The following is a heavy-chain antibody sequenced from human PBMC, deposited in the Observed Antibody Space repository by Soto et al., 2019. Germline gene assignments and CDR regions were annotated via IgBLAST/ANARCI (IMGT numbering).Heavy chain of an antibody. CDR3: AREGAHSTGWYDYFDQ. Sequence: QVQLVQSGGEVKKPGASVNISCKATGYTFISYSITWERQAPGQGLEWMGWISTYNGNTKYAQNLQGRVTLTRDTSTNTAFMEIRGVRSDDTAIYYLAREGAHSTGWYDYFDQWGQGTLVAVSS. D-gene: IGHD6-13*01. J-gene: IGHJ4*02. CDR2: ISTYNGNT. V-gene: IGHV1-18*04. CDR1: GYTFISYS.